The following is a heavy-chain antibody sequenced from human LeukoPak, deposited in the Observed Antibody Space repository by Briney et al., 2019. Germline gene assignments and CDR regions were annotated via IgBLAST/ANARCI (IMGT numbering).Heavy chain of an antibody. CDR2: ISGSGGST. Sequence: PGGSLRLSCAASGFTFSSYAMSWVRQAPGKGLEWVSAISGSGGSTYYADSVKGRFTISRDNSKNTLYLQMNSLRAEDTAVYYCAKTNVLAAAGRYYYYGMDVWGQGTTVTVSS. D-gene: IGHD6-13*01. J-gene: IGHJ6*02. CDR1: GFTFSSYA. V-gene: IGHV3-23*01. CDR3: AKTNVLAAAGRYYYYGMDV.